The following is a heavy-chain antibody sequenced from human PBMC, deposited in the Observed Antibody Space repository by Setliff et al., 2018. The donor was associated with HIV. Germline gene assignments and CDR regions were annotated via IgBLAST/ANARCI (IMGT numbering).Heavy chain of an antibody. D-gene: IGHD3-3*02. CDR1: GYTFTSYG. CDR2: ISAYSGDT. V-gene: IGHV1-18*01. CDR3: ARDAWVEFLEWTSYGMDV. J-gene: IGHJ6*02. Sequence: GASVKVSCKASGYTFTSYGISWVRQAPGQGLEWMGWISAYSGDTNYAQKVQGRVTLTTDTSTSTAYMELRRLRSDDTAVYYCARDAWVEFLEWTSYGMDVWGQGTTVTVSS.